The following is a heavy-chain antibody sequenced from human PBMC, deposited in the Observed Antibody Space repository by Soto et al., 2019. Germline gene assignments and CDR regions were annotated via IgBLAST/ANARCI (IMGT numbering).Heavy chain of an antibody. CDR3: ARGHYYYAMDV. V-gene: IGHV4-30-2*01. J-gene: IGHJ6*02. CDR2: ISHGGSP. Sequence: ASETLSLTCAVSGGSVSSGVFSWNWIRQPPGQGLEWIGYISHGGSPHYTPSLRSRVSISVDRSTNVISLNSTSMTPADTAVYFCARGHYYYAMDVWGQGTTVTVSS. CDR1: GGSVSSGVFS.